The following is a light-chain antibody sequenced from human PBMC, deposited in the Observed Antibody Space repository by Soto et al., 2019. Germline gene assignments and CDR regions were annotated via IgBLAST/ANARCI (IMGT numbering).Light chain of an antibody. CDR2: EVS. J-gene: IGLJ2*01. V-gene: IGLV2-14*01. CDR3: SSYAVNNKVV. Sequence: QSALTQPASVSGSPGQSITISCTGTSSDVGSYNYVSWYQQHPGKVPKLMIYEVSNRPSGVSDRFSGSKSGNTASLTVSGLQAEDEADYYCSSYAVNNKVVFGGGTKLTVL. CDR1: SSDVGSYNY.